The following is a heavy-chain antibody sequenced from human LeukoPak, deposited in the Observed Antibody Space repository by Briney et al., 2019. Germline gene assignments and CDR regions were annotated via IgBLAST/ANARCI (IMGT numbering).Heavy chain of an antibody. V-gene: IGHV5-51*01. CDR1: GYSFTSYW. Sequence: GESLKISCKGSGYSFTSYWIGWVRQMPGKGLEWVGIIYPGDSETRYSPSLQGQVTISADKSINTAYLHWSSLKASDTAMYYCARRVRAAPFDYWGQGTLVTVSS. CDR3: ARRVRAAPFDY. CDR2: IYPGDSET. J-gene: IGHJ4*02. D-gene: IGHD2-2*01.